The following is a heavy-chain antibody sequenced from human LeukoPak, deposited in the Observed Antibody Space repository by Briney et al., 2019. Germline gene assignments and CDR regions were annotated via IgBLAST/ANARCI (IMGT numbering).Heavy chain of an antibody. CDR3: ARDYCSSTSCLFDY. D-gene: IGHD2-2*01. CDR1: GYTFTGYH. CDR2: TNPNSGDT. V-gene: IGHV1-2*06. Sequence: GSSVKVSCLASGYTFTGYHMHWVRQAPGQGREWMGRTNPNSGDTNYAQNFQRRVTMTSHTSISTAYMELSRLRSDDTAVYYCARDYCSSTSCLFDYWGQGTLVTVSS. J-gene: IGHJ4*02.